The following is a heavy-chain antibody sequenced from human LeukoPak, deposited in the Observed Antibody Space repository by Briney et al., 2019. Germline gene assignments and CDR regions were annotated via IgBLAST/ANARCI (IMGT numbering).Heavy chain of an antibody. J-gene: IGHJ4*02. CDR2: IKQDGSEK. CDR3: ARAGSTVTTY. V-gene: IGHV3-7*01. D-gene: IGHD4-17*01. CDR1: GFTFSSYW. Sequence: GGALRLSCAASGFTFSSYWMSWVRQAPGKGLEGVANIKQDGSEKYYVDSVKGRFTISRDNAKNSLYLQINRLRAEATAVYYWARAGSTVTTYWGQGTLVTVSS.